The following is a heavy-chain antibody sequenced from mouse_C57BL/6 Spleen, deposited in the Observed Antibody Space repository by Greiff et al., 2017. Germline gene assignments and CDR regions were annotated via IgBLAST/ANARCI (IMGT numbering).Heavy chain of an antibody. V-gene: IGHV8-12*01. CDR1: GFSLSTSGMG. CDR2: IYWDDDK. D-gene: IGHD2-4*01. J-gene: IGHJ4*01. Sequence: QVQLKQSGPGILQSSQTLSLTCSFSGFSLSTSGMGVSWIRQPSGKGLEWLAHIYWDDDKRYNPSLKSRLTISKDTSRNQVFLKITSVDTADTATYDCARRANYAYAMDYWGQGTSVTVSS. CDR3: ARRANYAYAMDY.